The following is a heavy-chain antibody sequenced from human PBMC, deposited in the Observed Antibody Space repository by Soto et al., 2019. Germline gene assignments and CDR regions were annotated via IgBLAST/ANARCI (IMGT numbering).Heavy chain of an antibody. CDR2: INPNSGGT. J-gene: IGHJ4*02. V-gene: IGHV1-2*02. CDR1: GYTFSGYY. D-gene: IGHD6-6*01. CDR3: VCGVWGSSVH. Sequence: QVQLVQSGAEVKKPGASVKVSCKASGYTFSGYYMHWVRQTPGQGFEWMGWINPNSGGTNYAQKFQGRVTMTRDTSISTVYMELSSLRSDDTAVYYCVCGVWGSSVHWGQGTLVTVSS.